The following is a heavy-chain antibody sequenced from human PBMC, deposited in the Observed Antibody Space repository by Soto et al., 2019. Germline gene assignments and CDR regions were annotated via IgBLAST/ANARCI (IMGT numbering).Heavy chain of an antibody. CDR2: IRSKANSYAT. J-gene: IGHJ4*02. CDR3: TRPTTIDY. Sequence: PGGSLRLSCAASGIPFSGSAMQWVRQASGKGLEWVGRIRSKANSYATAYAASVKGRFTISRDDSKNTAYLQMNSLKTEDTAVYYCTRPTTIDYWGQGTLVTVSS. V-gene: IGHV3-73*01. D-gene: IGHD3-22*01. CDR1: GIPFSGSA.